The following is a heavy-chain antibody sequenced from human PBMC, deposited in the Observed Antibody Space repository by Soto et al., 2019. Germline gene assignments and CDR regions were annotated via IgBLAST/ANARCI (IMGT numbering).Heavy chain of an antibody. D-gene: IGHD3-10*01. Sequence: PSETLSLTCTVSGGSINSGDYYWTWVRQPPGKGLEWIGNIFHSGSTYYTPSLQSRVTISLDTSKNHFSLKLSSVTPADTAVYYCARDRYYGSGTYYNFYSGIDVRGQRPSVT. CDR2: IFHSGST. CDR3: ARDRYYGSGTYYNFYSGIDV. J-gene: IGHJ6*02. V-gene: IGHV4-30-4*01. CDR1: GGSINSGDYY.